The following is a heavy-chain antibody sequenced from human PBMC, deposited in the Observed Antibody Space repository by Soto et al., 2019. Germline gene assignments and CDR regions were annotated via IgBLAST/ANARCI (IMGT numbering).Heavy chain of an antibody. J-gene: IGHJ6*02. CDR3: ARCIQQDYYYGMDI. CDR1: GYTFYSHS. Sequence: ASVKVSCKASGYTFYSHSISWVRQAPGQGLEWMGRISADNGNTKYAQKFRGRVTMTTDTSTSTVYMELRNLRSDDTAVYYCARCIQQDYYYGMDIWGQGTTVTVSS. CDR2: ISADNGNT. D-gene: IGHD5-18*01. V-gene: IGHV1-18*01.